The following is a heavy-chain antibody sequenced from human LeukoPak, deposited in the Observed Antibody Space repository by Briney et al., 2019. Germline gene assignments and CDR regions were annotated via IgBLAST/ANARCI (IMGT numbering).Heavy chain of an antibody. CDR3: TRGPGYDYVWGSYRVDY. Sequence: GGSLRLSCAGSGFIFYSYAMHWVRQAPGRGLEYVSAITSNGGSTFHADSVKGRFTISRDNSKNTLYLQMGSLRAEDMAVYYCTRGPGYDYVWGSYRVDYWGQGTLVTVSS. CDR2: ITSNGGST. D-gene: IGHD3-16*02. J-gene: IGHJ4*02. CDR1: GFIFYSYA. V-gene: IGHV3-64*02.